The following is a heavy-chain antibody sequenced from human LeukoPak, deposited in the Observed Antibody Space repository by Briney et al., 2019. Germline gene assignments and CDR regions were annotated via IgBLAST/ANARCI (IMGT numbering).Heavy chain of an antibody. V-gene: IGHV3-30*01. CDR1: GFTFNAYA. Sequence: QPGRSLRLSCAASGFTFNAYAMHWVRQAPGKGLEWVAVVANDGRDKQYADSMKGRFTISRDNSENTLYLQMNTLRAEDTAVYYCARDRLSSSDRGGGYAFDIWGQGTMVAVSS. CDR3: ARDRLSSSDRGGGYAFDI. J-gene: IGHJ3*02. D-gene: IGHD6-19*01. CDR2: VANDGRDK.